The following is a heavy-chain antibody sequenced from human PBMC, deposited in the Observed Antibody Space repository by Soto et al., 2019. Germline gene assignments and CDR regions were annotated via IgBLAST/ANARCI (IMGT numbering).Heavy chain of an antibody. V-gene: IGHV5-51*01. J-gene: IGHJ4*02. D-gene: IGHD3-22*01. CDR3: ARQPLNYYDSSGNYFDY. CDR1: GYSFTSYW. Sequence: GESLKISCKGSGYSFTSYWIGWVRQMPGKGLEWMGIIYPGDSDTRYSPSFQGQVTISADKSISTAYLQWSSLKASDTAMYYCARQPLNYYDSSGNYFDYWGQGTLVT. CDR2: IYPGDSDT.